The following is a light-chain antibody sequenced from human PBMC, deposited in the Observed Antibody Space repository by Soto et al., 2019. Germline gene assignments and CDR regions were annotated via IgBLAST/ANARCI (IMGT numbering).Light chain of an antibody. V-gene: IGLV2-14*01. CDR1: SSDIGAYKY. CDR2: EVS. CDR3: SSYTSSSTLVV. J-gene: IGLJ2*01. Sequence: QSVLTQPASVSGSPGQSITISCTGTSSDIGAYKYVSWYQQHPGKAPKLIIYEVSNWPSGVSNRFSGSKSGNRASLTISGLQAEDEADYYCSSYTSSSTLVVFGGGTKLTVL.